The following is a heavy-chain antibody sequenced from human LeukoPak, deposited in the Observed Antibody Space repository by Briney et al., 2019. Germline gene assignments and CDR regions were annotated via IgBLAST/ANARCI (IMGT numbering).Heavy chain of an antibody. CDR2: IIVIVIYI. J-gene: IGHJ6*01. D-gene: IGHD2-15*01. CDR1: GFTFSINT. Sequence: GGSLRLSCAAPGFTFSINTINWVRQGPGKGLGWVSYIIVIVIYIYYAESVKGRFTISRDNAENSLYLQMNSLRAEDTAVYYCARGSEGYCSGGGCYYGMDVWGQGTTVTVSS. V-gene: IGHV3-21*01. CDR3: ARGSEGYCSGGGCYYGMDV.